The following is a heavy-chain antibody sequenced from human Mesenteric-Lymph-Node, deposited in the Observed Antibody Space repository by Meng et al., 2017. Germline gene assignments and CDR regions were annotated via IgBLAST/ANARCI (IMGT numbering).Heavy chain of an antibody. CDR1: GFTFSQYA. Sequence: SLKISCAASGFTFSQYAMHWVRQAPGKGLEWVALIAYGGSYKHYADSVKGRFTVSRDDSKNTLYLEMNNLKPEDTAVYYCASDIKGHDYGGNSFDYWGQGTLVTVSS. V-gene: IGHV3-30*01. CDR3: ASDIKGHDYGGNSFDY. CDR2: IAYGGSYK. J-gene: IGHJ4*02. D-gene: IGHD4-23*01.